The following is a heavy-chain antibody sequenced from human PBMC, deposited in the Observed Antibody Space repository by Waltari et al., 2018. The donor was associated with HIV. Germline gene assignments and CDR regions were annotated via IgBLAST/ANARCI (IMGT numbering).Heavy chain of an antibody. Sequence: QVQLVQSGAEVKKPGASVKVSCKVSGYTLTELSMHWVRQAPGKGLEWMGGFEPEYGETIYAQKFQGRVTMTEDTSTDTAYMGLSSLRSEETAVYYCATALLSITMIVAVWFDHWGQGTLVTVSS. CDR3: ATALLSITMIVAVWFDH. J-gene: IGHJ5*02. CDR1: GYTLTELS. CDR2: FEPEYGET. D-gene: IGHD3-22*01. V-gene: IGHV1-24*01.